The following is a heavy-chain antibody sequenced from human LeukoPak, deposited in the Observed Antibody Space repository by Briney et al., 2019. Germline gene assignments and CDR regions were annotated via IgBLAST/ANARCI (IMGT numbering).Heavy chain of an antibody. D-gene: IGHD2-2*03. J-gene: IGHJ5*02. CDR1: GYTLTELS. CDR3: ATLDIVVVPAAYPATLRKTSYWFDP. V-gene: IGHV1-24*01. CDR2: FDPEDGET. Sequence: ASVKVSCKVSGYTLTELSMHWVRQAPGKGLEWMGGFDPEDGETIYAQKFQGRVTMTEDTSTDTAYMELSSLRSEDTAVYYCATLDIVVVPAAYPATLRKTSYWFDPWGQGTLVTVSS.